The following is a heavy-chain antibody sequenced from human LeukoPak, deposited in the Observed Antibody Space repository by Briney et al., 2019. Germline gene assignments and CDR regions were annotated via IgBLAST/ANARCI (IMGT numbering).Heavy chain of an antibody. CDR3: ARFEWPYSSSWYRFDP. CDR1: GYTFTSYW. CDR2: IYPGDSDT. Sequence: RGESLKISCKGSGYTFTSYWIGWVRQMPGKGLEWMGIIYPGDSDTRYSPSFQGQVTISADKSISTAYLQWSSLKASDTAMYYCARFEWPYSSSWYRFDPWGQGTLVTVSS. V-gene: IGHV5-51*01. D-gene: IGHD6-13*01. J-gene: IGHJ5*02.